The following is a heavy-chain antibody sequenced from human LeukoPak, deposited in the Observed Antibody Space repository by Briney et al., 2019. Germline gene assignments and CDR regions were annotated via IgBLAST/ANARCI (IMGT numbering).Heavy chain of an antibody. Sequence: PGGSLRLSCTTSGFIFSNYGMHWVRQAPGKGLEWVAFIRHDGSNKYYADSVKGRCTISRDSSKKTVYLQMNSLRTEDTAVYYCAKDRWLQGYFDYWGQGTLVTVSS. CDR1: GFIFSNYG. D-gene: IGHD5-24*01. J-gene: IGHJ4*02. CDR2: IRHDGSNK. CDR3: AKDRWLQGYFDY. V-gene: IGHV3-30*02.